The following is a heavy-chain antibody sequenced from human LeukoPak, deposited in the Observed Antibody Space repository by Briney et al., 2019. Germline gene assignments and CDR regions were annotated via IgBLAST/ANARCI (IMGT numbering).Heavy chain of an antibody. Sequence: PGGSLRLSCAASGFTFSSYAMHWVRQAPGKGLEWVAVISYDGSNKYYADSVKGRFTISRDNSKNTLYLQMNSLRAEDTAMYYCARLLGQSTIYDLWGQGTLVTVSS. CDR3: ARLLGQSTIYDL. V-gene: IGHV3-30-3*01. J-gene: IGHJ5*02. D-gene: IGHD5/OR15-5a*01. CDR1: GFTFSSYA. CDR2: ISYDGSNK.